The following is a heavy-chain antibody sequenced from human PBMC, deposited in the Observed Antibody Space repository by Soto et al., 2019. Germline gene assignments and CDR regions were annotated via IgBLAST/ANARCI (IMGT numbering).Heavy chain of an antibody. D-gene: IGHD3-16*01. CDR2: MNPNSGNT. CDR3: DRAYDQGADV. J-gene: IGHJ6*04. V-gene: IGHV1-8*01. CDR1: GYTFTSYE. Sequence: QVQLVQSGAEVKKPGASVKVSCKASGYTFTSYEINWVRQATGQGLEWMGWMNPNSGNTGYAQKFQGRVPMTRNTSISTAYMSRSSLSSDDTAVYYWDRAYDQGADVWGNRTTVTFSS.